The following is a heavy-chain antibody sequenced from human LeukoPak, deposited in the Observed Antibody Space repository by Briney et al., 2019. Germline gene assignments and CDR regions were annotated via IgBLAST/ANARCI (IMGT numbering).Heavy chain of an antibody. CDR1: GFTFSSYA. CDR2: ISGSGGST. V-gene: IGHV3-23*01. Sequence: GGSLRLSCAASGFTFSSYAVSWVRQAPGKGLEWVSAISGSGGSTYYADSVKGRFTISRDNSKNTLYLQMNSLRAEDTAVYYCAKDSHSPRGYFDYWGQGTLVTVSS. J-gene: IGHJ4*02. D-gene: IGHD2-21*01. CDR3: AKDSHSPRGYFDY.